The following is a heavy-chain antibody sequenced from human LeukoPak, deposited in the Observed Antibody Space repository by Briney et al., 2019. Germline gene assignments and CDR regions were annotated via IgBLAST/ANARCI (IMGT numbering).Heavy chain of an antibody. V-gene: IGHV3-30*04. CDR3: ARAQTRTLGYFDY. CDR1: RFTFSSHA. Sequence: PGGSLRLSCAASRFTFSSHAMNWVRQAPGKGLEWVAVISYDGSNKYYADSVKGRFTISRDNSKNTLYLQMNSLRAEDTAVYYCARAQTRTLGYFDYWGQGTLVTVSS. J-gene: IGHJ4*02. CDR2: ISYDGSNK. D-gene: IGHD2-2*01.